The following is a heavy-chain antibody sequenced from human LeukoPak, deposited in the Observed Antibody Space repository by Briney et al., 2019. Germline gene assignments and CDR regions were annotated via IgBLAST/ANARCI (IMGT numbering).Heavy chain of an antibody. Sequence: ASVKVSCKASGYTFTSYGISWVRQAPGQGLEWMGWISAYNGNTNYAQKLQGRVTMTRDTSISTAYMELSRLRSDDTAVYYCATLLDYDILTGYYNWFDPWGQGTLVTVSS. CDR3: ATLLDYDILTGYYNWFDP. V-gene: IGHV1-18*01. D-gene: IGHD3-9*01. CDR1: GYTFTSYG. CDR2: ISAYNGNT. J-gene: IGHJ5*02.